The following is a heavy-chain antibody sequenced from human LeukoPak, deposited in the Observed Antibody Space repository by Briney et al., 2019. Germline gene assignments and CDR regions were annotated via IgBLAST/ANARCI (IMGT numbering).Heavy chain of an antibody. CDR2: IHTDGIST. CDR3: AKDRRAGSYDY. D-gene: IGHD3-10*01. J-gene: IGHJ4*02. Sequence: TGGSLRLSCAASGFTFSNYWMHWVRQAPGKGLVWVSRIHTDGISTTYADSVKGRFTISRDNAKNTLYLQMNSLRAEDTAVYYCAKDRRAGSYDYWGQGTLVTVSS. CDR1: GFTFSNYW. V-gene: IGHV3-74*01.